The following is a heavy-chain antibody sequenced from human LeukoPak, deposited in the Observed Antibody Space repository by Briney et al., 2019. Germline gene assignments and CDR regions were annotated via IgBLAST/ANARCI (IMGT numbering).Heavy chain of an antibody. J-gene: IGHJ3*02. D-gene: IGHD3-10*01. CDR2: ISGSGGST. CDR1: GFTFNNFA. CDR3: AKGGSGSYFAFDI. V-gene: IGHV3-23*01. Sequence: GGSLRLSCAASGFTFNNFAMSWVRQAPGKGLEWVSAISGSGGSTYYADSVKGRFTISRDNSKNTLYLQMNSLSAEDTAVYYCAKGGSGSYFAFDIWGQGTMVTVSS.